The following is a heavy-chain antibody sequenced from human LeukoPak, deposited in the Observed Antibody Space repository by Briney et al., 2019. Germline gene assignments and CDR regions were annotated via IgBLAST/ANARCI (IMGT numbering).Heavy chain of an antibody. CDR1: GGSISSGGYY. J-gene: IGHJ5*02. CDR3: ARDRGDTNWFDP. Sequence: PSETLSLTCTVSGGSISSGGYYWSWIRQHPGKGLEWIGYIYYSGSTYYNPSLKSRVTISVDTSKNQFSLKPSSVTAADTAVYYCARDRGDTNWFDPWGQGTLVTVSS. CDR2: IYYSGST. D-gene: IGHD2-21*01. V-gene: IGHV4-31*03.